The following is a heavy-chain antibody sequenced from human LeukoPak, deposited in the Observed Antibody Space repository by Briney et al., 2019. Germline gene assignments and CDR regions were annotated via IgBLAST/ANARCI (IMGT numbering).Heavy chain of an antibody. CDR1: GGSINNYY. J-gene: IGHJ4*02. V-gene: IGHV4-59*08. CDR2: IYYSGNT. CDR3: ARGQYYHDSTGYYH. D-gene: IGHD3-22*01. Sequence: SETLSLTCTDSGGSINNYYWSWIRQPPGKELEWIGHIYYSGNTNYNPSLKSRVTISVDTSKNQFSLKLNSVIAADTAVYYCARGQYYHDSTGYYHWGPGTLVTVSS.